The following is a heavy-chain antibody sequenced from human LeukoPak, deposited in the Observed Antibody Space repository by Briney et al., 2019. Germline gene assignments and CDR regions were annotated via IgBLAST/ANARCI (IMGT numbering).Heavy chain of an antibody. CDR2: IYYSGST. CDR1: GGSISSYY. D-gene: IGHD6-19*01. CDR3: AREGILAVAGSFDAFDI. Sequence: PSETLSLTCTVSGGSISSYYWSWIRQSPGKGLEWIGYIYYSGSTNYNPSLKSRVTISVDTSKNQFSLKLSSVTAADTAVYYCAREGILAVAGSFDAFDIWGQETMVTVSS. J-gene: IGHJ3*02. V-gene: IGHV4-59*01.